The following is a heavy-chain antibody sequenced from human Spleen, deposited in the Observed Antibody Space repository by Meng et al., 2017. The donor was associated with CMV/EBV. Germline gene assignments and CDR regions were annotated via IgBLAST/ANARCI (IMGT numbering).Heavy chain of an antibody. V-gene: IGHV1-18*01. CDR3: ARDYYYDSSGYYWFDY. D-gene: IGHD3-22*01. Sequence: SGSTFTSYGISWVRQAPGQGLEWMGWISAYNGNTNYAQKLQGRVTMTTDTSTSTAYMELRSLRSDDTAVYYCARDYYYDSSGYYWFDYWGQGTLVTVSS. CDR2: ISAYNGNT. CDR1: GSTFTSYG. J-gene: IGHJ4*02.